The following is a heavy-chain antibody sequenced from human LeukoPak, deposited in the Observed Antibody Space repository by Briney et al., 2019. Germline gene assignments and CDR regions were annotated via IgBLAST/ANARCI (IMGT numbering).Heavy chain of an antibody. D-gene: IGHD1-26*01. CDR1: GFTFSSYA. CDR3: AKDGRGLDN. V-gene: IGHV3-23*01. Sequence: GGSLRLSCAASGFTFSSYAMSWVRQAPGKGLEWVSVISISGGSTYYADSVKGRFTIFRDNSKNTLYLQMNSLRAEDTAVYYCAKDGRGLDNWGQGTLVTVSS. J-gene: IGHJ4*02. CDR2: ISISGGST.